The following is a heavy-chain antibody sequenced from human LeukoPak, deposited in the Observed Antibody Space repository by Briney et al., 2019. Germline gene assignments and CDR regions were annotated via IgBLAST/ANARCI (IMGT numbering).Heavy chain of an antibody. V-gene: IGHV3-48*01. CDR2: ISSSSSTM. D-gene: IGHD2-15*01. J-gene: IGHJ4*02. CDR3: AKECNSPGSCYYFDY. CDR1: GFTLSSYS. Sequence: PGGSLRLSCAASGFTLSSYSMNWVRQAPGKGLEWVSYISSSSSTMYYADSVKGRFSISRDNAKKSLYLQMNSLRAGDTAVYYCAKECNSPGSCYYFDYWGQGTLVTVSS.